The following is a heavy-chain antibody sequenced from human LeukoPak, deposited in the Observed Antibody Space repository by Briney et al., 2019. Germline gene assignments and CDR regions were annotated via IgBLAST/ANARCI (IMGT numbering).Heavy chain of an antibody. Sequence: ASVKVSCKASGYTFTGYYMHWVRQAPGQGLEWMGRINPNSGGTNYAQKFQGRVTMTRDTSISTAYMELSSLRSEDTAVYYCARGFFQVTRGLGYWGQGTLVTVSS. D-gene: IGHD3-3*01. CDR3: ARGFFQVTRGLGY. J-gene: IGHJ4*02. CDR1: GYTFTGYY. CDR2: INPNSGGT. V-gene: IGHV1-2*06.